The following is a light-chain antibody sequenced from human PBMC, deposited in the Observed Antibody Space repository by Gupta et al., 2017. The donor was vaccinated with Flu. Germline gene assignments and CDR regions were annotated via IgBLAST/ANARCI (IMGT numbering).Light chain of an antibody. V-gene: IGKV1-12*01. CDR1: QGINAW. J-gene: IGKJ4*01. CDR2: SAS. Sequence: AVSASVGDRVTITCRASQGINAWLSLYQQKPGKAPNLLIYSASVLQSGVPSRFSGSGSGTDFTLTIRSLQTEDFATDFCQQAHSYIPGRTFGGGTKVEIK. CDR3: QQAHSYIPGRT.